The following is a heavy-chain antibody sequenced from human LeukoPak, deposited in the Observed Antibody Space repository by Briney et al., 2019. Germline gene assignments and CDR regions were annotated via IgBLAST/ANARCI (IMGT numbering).Heavy chain of an antibody. V-gene: IGHV4-39*07. J-gene: IGHJ4*02. D-gene: IGHD5-24*01. Sequence: SETLSLTCPVSGGSISRTSYYWGWIRQPPGKGLEWIGSIYYSGSTYYNPSLKSRVTISVDTSKNQFSLKLSSVTAADTAVYYCASGQYARSYFDYWGQGTLVTVSS. CDR2: IYYSGST. CDR3: ASGQYARSYFDY. CDR1: GGSISRTSYY.